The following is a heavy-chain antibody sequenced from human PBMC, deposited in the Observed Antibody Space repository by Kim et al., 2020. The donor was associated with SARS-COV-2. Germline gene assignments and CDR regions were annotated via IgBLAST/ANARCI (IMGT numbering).Heavy chain of an antibody. CDR1: GFTFSSYA. J-gene: IGHJ4*02. D-gene: IGHD3-9*01. CDR3: ARGEDYDILTGYYKNRPY. V-gene: IGHV3-30-3*01. Sequence: GGSLRLSCAASGFTFSSYAMHWVRQAPGKGLEWVAVISYDGSNKYYADSVKGRFTISRDNSKNTLYLQMNSLRAEDTAVYYCARGEDYDILTGYYKNRPYWGQGTLVTVSS. CDR2: ISYDGSNK.